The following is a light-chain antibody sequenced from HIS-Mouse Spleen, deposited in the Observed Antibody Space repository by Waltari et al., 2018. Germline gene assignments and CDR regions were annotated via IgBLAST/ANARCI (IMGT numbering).Light chain of an antibody. CDR2: DVS. V-gene: IGLV3-21*03. Sequence: SYVLTQPPSVSGAPGKTARITCGGNNIGSKTVHWYQQKPGQAPGRVVYDVSDRPSVIPERFSGSNSGNTATLTISRVEAGDEADYYCQVWDSSSDHYVFGTGTKVTVL. J-gene: IGLJ1*01. CDR1: NIGSKT. CDR3: QVWDSSSDHYV.